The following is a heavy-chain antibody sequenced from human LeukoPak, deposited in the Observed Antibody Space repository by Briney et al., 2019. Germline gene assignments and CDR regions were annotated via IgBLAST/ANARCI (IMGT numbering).Heavy chain of an antibody. CDR3: ARGYPKNRLGVLKGRAYYMDV. V-gene: IGHV1-24*01. CDR2: FDPEDGET. D-gene: IGHD3-3*01. J-gene: IGHJ6*03. CDR1: GYTLTELS. Sequence: ASVKVSCKVSGYTLTELSMHWVRQAPGKGLEWMGGFDPEDGETIYAQKFQGRVTITADESTSTAYMELSSLRSEDTAVYYCARGYPKNRLGVLKGRAYYMDVWGKGTTVTVSS.